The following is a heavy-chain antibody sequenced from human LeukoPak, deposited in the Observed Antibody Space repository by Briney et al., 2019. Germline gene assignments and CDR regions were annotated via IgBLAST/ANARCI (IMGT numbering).Heavy chain of an antibody. J-gene: IGHJ6*02. Sequence: GASVKVSCKASGYTFTSYAMHWVRQAPGQRLEWMGWINAGNGNTKYSQKFQGRVTITRDTSASTAYMELSSLRSEDTAVYYCARDSGSGYTGPTYGMDVWGQGTTVTVSS. CDR3: ARDSGSGYTGPTYGMDV. D-gene: IGHD2-15*01. V-gene: IGHV1-3*01. CDR2: INAGNGNT. CDR1: GYTFTSYA.